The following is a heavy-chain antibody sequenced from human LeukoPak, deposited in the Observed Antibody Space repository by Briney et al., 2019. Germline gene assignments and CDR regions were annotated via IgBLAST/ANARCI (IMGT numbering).Heavy chain of an antibody. CDR2: ISYDGSNK. Sequence: GGSLRLSCAASGFTFSSYAMHWVRQAPGKGLEWVAVISYDGSNKYYADSVKGRFTISRDNSKNTLYLQMNSLRAEDTAVYYCAKSSSSWYVWFDPWGQGTLVTVSS. J-gene: IGHJ5*02. CDR3: AKSSSSWYVWFDP. D-gene: IGHD6-13*01. V-gene: IGHV3-30-3*02. CDR1: GFTFSSYA.